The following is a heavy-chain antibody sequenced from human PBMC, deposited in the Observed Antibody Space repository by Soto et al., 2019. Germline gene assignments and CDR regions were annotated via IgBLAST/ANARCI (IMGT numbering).Heavy chain of an antibody. D-gene: IGHD2-15*01. CDR3: SRQHSFIFDS. Sequence: PGASLQISCKGVGYNFGSSWIGWVRQMPGKGLAWLGLIKPGASDIRYSPPFQGQVTISADEAVTTAYLQWSGPKAYVSAMYYFSRQHSFIFDSWGQGTLVTVSS. CDR2: IKPGASDI. V-gene: IGHV5-51*01. CDR1: GYNFGSSW. J-gene: IGHJ5*01.